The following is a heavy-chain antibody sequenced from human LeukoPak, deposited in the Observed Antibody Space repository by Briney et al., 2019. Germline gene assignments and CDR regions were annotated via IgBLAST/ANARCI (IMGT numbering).Heavy chain of an antibody. Sequence: PGRSLRLSCAASGFTFSSYGMHWVRQAPGKGLEWVAVIPYDGSNKYYADSVKGRFTTSRDNSKNTLYLQMNSLRAEDTAVYYCRGEAWFDPWGQGTLVTVSS. CDR2: IPYDGSNK. CDR3: RGEAWFDP. V-gene: IGHV3-30*03. J-gene: IGHJ5*02. CDR1: GFTFSSYG.